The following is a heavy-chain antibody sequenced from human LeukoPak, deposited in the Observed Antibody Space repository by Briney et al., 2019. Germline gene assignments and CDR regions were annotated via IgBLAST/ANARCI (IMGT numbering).Heavy chain of an antibody. J-gene: IGHJ6*03. CDR1: GGGFSTFA. Sequence: GASVKVSCKASGGGFSTFAVSWVRHAPGQGLEWMGRIIPLFGTTNYAQKFQGRITITTDESTSTAYMELSSLRSEDTAVYYCARDNTYYYYYMDVWGKGTTVTVSS. CDR3: ARDNTYYYYYMDV. CDR2: IIPLFGTT. D-gene: IGHD2/OR15-2a*01. V-gene: IGHV1-69*05.